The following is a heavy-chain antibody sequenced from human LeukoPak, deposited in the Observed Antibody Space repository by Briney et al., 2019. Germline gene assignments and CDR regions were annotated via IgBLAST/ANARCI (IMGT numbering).Heavy chain of an antibody. CDR2: IYYTGGT. CDR1: GGSITSSSYY. Sequence: SETLSLTCSVSGGSITSSSYYWGWIRQPPEKGLEWIGSIYYTGGTYYSPSLKSRVTMSVDTSKNQFSLKLSSVTAADTAVYYCARGTRQQLAPRWYFDLWGRGTLVTVSS. V-gene: IGHV4-39*07. J-gene: IGHJ2*01. CDR3: ARGTRQQLAPRWYFDL. D-gene: IGHD6-13*01.